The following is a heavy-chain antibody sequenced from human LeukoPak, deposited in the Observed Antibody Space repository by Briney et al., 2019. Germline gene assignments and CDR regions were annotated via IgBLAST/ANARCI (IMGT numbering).Heavy chain of an antibody. V-gene: IGHV3-74*01. CDR3: ARLVIDSPSSYYMDV. D-gene: IGHD2-21*01. CDR1: KFSFSSYW. CDR2: INSDGSRT. J-gene: IGHJ6*03. Sequence: PGGSLRLSCAASKFSFSSYWMHWVRQAPGKGLVWVSRINSDGSRTNYADSVKGRFTISRDNAKNSLFLQMTSLRDEDTAVYYCARLVIDSPSSYYMDVWGNGTTVTVSS.